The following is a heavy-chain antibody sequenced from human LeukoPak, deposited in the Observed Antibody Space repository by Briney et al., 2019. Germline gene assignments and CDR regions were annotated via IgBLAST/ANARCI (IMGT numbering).Heavy chain of an antibody. CDR1: GYTFTDYY. V-gene: IGHV1-2*02. J-gene: IGHJ4*02. Sequence: ASVKVSCKASGYTFTDYYIHCVRQAPGQGLEWMGWISPKNGDTHYAQKFQGRLTMTRDTSITTAFIELSRLTSDDTAVYYCVRDHASSYDYWGQGTLVTVSS. D-gene: IGHD1-26*01. CDR2: ISPKNGDT. CDR3: VRDHASSYDY.